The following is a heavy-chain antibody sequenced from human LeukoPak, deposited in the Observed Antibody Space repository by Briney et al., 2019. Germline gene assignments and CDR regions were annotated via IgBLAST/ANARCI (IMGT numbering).Heavy chain of an antibody. Sequence: GGSPRLSCAASGFTFSSYDMHWVRQATGKGLEWVSAIGTAGDTYYPGSVKGRFTIARENAKNSLYLQMNSLRAGDTAVYYCARARWFGELPGAFDIWGQGTMVTVSS. D-gene: IGHD3-10*01. CDR1: GFTFSSYD. J-gene: IGHJ3*02. CDR3: ARARWFGELPGAFDI. V-gene: IGHV3-13*01. CDR2: IGTAGDT.